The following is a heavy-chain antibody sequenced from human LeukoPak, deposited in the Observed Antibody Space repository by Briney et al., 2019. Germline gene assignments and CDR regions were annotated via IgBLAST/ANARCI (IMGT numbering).Heavy chain of an antibody. CDR1: GGSFSGYY. D-gene: IGHD2-15*01. Sequence: PXXTXSXXCXVYGGSFSGYYWSWIRQPPGKGLEWIGEINHSGSTNYNPSLKSRVTISVDTSKNQFSLKLSSVTAADTAVYYCGXXXXXXXGSCKPPLMFDYWGQGTLVTVSS. V-gene: IGHV4-34*01. CDR2: INHSGST. CDR3: GXXXXXXXGSCKPPLMFDY. J-gene: IGHJ4*02.